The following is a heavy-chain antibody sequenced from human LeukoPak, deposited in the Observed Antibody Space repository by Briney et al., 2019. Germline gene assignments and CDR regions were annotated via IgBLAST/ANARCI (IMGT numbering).Heavy chain of an antibody. CDR1: GFTFRSYA. CDR3: AKDPLVRGATYDF. V-gene: IGHV3-23*01. Sequence: GGSLRLSCAASGFTFRSYAMSWVRQAPGKGLERVSAISGSGGSTYYADSVKGRFTISRDNSKNTLYLQVNSLRAEDTAVYYCAKDPLVRGATYDFWGQGTLVTVSS. D-gene: IGHD3-10*01. CDR2: ISGSGGST. J-gene: IGHJ4*02.